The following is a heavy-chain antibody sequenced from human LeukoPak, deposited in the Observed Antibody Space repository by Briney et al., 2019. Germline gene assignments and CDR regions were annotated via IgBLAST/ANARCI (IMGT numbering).Heavy chain of an antibody. J-gene: IGHJ4*02. Sequence: PSETLSLTCTVSGGSISGYYWSWIWQPPGKGLEWIGYISYSGSTNHNPSLKSRVSISVDTSKNQFSLNLNSVTAADTAVFYCARHGSGWSSDYWGQGTLVTVSS. V-gene: IGHV4-59*08. CDR2: ISYSGST. CDR3: ARHGSGWSSDY. CDR1: GGSISGYY. D-gene: IGHD6-19*01.